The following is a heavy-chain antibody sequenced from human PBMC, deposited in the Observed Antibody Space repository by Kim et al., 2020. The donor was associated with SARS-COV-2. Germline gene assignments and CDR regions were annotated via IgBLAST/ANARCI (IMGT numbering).Heavy chain of an antibody. D-gene: IGHD3-10*01. J-gene: IGHJ4*02. CDR3: AGDIKRFGGWLDY. Sequence: YSEKFQGRVTITRDTSANIVYMELRSLRSEDTAVYYCAGDIKRFGGWLDYWGQGTLVTVSS. V-gene: IGHV1-3*01.